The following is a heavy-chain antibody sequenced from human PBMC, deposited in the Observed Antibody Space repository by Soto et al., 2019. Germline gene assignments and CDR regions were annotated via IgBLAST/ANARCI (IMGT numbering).Heavy chain of an antibody. J-gene: IGHJ6*02. Sequence: GGSLRLSCAASGFTFSSYSMNWVRQAPGKGLEWVSSISSSSSYIYYADSVKGRFTISRDNAKNSLYLQMNSLRAEDTAVYYCARDEGIAAAGHGMDVWGQGTTVTVSS. V-gene: IGHV3-21*01. CDR3: ARDEGIAAAGHGMDV. CDR1: GFTFSSYS. D-gene: IGHD6-13*01. CDR2: ISSSSSYI.